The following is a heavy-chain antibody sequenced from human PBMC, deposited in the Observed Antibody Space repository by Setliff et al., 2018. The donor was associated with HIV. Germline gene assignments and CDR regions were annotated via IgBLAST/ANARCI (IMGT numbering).Heavy chain of an antibody. D-gene: IGHD5-18*01. Sequence: SETLSLTCTVSGDSITSYYWSWIRQPPGKGLEWIGYIYYTGSTTYNPALKSRVTMSGDTSKNKVSLKLRSVSAADTAVYYCARTRGYSLYYFDYWGQGTLGTVSS. CDR3: ARTRGYSLYYFDY. CDR2: IYYTGST. V-gene: IGHV4-59*01. J-gene: IGHJ4*02. CDR1: GDSITSYY.